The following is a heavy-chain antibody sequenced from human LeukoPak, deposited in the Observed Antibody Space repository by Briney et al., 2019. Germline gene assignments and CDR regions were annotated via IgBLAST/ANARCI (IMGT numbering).Heavy chain of an antibody. CDR1: GFSFSSTW. D-gene: IGHD5-18*01. J-gene: IGHJ4*02. CDR2: INSDGSST. Sequence: GGSLRLSCTASGFSFSSTWMHWVRQAPGKGLVWVSRINSDGSSTIYADSVKGRFSTSRDNSKNTLYLQMNSLRPEDTAVYYCAKLGEGGYSYDYLPYYFDYWGQGTLVTVSS. V-gene: IGHV3-74*01. CDR3: AKLGEGGYSYDYLPYYFDY.